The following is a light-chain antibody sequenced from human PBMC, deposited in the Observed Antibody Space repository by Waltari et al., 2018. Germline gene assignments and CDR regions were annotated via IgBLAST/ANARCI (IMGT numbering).Light chain of an antibody. V-gene: IGLV3-21*01. CDR2: SDS. CDR3: QVWEISRDHYV. J-gene: IGLJ1*01. Sequence: SSVLTQPPSVSVAPGTSASITCGGNNIGTHHVTWDQQKPGQAPVLGIYSDSDRPPGIPERFSGANSGNTATLTISRVEAGDEADYYCQVWEISRDHYVFGSGTEVTVL. CDR1: NIGTHH.